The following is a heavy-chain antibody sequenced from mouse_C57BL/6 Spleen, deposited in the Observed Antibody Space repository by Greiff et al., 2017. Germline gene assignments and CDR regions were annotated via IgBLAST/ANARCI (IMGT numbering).Heavy chain of an antibody. CDR2: INPNNGGT. CDR3: ARRPFYAMDY. Sequence: VQLQQSGPELVKPGASVKISCKASGYTFTDYYMNWVKQSHGKSLEWIGDINPNNGGTSYNQKFKGKATLTVDKSSSTAYMELRSLTSEDSAVYYCARRPFYAMDYWGQGTSVTVSS. J-gene: IGHJ4*01. V-gene: IGHV1-26*01. CDR1: GYTFTDYY.